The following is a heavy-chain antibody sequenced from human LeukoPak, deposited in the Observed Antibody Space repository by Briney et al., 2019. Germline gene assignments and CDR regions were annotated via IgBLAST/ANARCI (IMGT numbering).Heavy chain of an antibody. CDR3: AKDLYYDSRASQNFDY. CDR1: GFTFSSYA. CDR2: ISGSAGST. V-gene: IGHV3-23*01. D-gene: IGHD3-22*01. J-gene: IGHJ4*02. Sequence: GGSLRLSCAASGFTFSSYAMSWVRQAPGKGLEWVSGISGSAGSTHYADSVKGRFTISRDNSKNTLYLQMNSLRAEDTAVYYCAKDLYYDSRASQNFDYWGQGTLVTVSS.